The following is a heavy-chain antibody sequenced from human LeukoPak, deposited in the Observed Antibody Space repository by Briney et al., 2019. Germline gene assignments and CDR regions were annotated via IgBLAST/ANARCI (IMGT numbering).Heavy chain of an antibody. CDR2: ISSSGSTI. V-gene: IGHV3-11*01. CDR1: GFTFSDYY. J-gene: IGHJ4*02. Sequence: GGSLRLSCAASGFTFSDYYMSWIRRAPGKGLEWVSYISSSGSTIYYADSVKGRFTISRDNAKNSLYLQMNSLRAEDTAVYYCARDFFRGKVGATRYWGQGTLVTVSS. CDR3: ARDFFRGKVGATRY. D-gene: IGHD1-26*01.